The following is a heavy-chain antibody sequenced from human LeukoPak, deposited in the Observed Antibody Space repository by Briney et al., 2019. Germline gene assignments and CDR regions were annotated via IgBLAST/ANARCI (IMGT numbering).Heavy chain of an antibody. CDR1: GYTFTGYY. CDR2: INPNSGGT. V-gene: IGHV1-2*06. Sequence: ASVKVSCKASGYTFTGYYMHWVRQAPGQGLEWMGRINPNSGGTNYAQKFQGRVTMTRDTSISTAYMELSRLRSDDTAVYYCARQIAVAGNWFDPWGQGTLVTVSS. CDR3: ARQIAVAGNWFDP. D-gene: IGHD6-19*01. J-gene: IGHJ5*02.